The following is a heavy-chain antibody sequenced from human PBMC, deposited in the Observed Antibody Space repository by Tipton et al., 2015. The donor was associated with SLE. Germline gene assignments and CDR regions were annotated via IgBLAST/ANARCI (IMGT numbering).Heavy chain of an antibody. Sequence: TLSLTCTVSGGSINNYYWTWIRQTPGKGLEWIGCIYYSGSTNYNPSLKSRVTISVDTSKNQFSLKLSSVTAADTAVYYCARIYAAGDYYYGMDVWGQGTTVTVSS. CDR3: ARIYAAGDYYYGMDV. D-gene: IGHD6-13*01. CDR1: GGSINNYY. J-gene: IGHJ6*02. V-gene: IGHV4-59*01. CDR2: IYYSGST.